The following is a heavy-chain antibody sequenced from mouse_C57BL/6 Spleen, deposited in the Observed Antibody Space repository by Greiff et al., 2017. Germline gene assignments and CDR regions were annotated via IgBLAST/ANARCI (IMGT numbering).Heavy chain of an antibody. CDR1: GYTFTSYW. CDR2: IDPSDSYT. J-gene: IGHJ2*01. CDR3: ARGTGLVDY. Sequence: QVQLQQPGAELVRPGTSVKLSCKASGYTFTSYWMHWVKQRPGQGLEWIGVIDPSDSYTNYNQKFKGKATLTVDTSSRTAYMPLSSLTSEDSAVYYCARGTGLVDYWGQGTTLTVSS. D-gene: IGHD4-1*01. V-gene: IGHV1-59*01.